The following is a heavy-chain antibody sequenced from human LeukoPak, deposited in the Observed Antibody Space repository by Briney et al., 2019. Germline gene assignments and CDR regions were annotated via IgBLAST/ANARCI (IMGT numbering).Heavy chain of an antibody. J-gene: IGHJ4*02. Sequence: ASVKVSCKASGYXFTGYFMHWVRQAPGQGLEWMGWIDPNSGGTNYAQKFLGRVTMTRDTSISTAYMELSRLRSDDTAMYYCARPLSPYQYYFAYWGQGTLVTVSS. CDR2: IDPNSGGT. CDR1: GYXFTGYF. V-gene: IGHV1-2*02. CDR3: ARPLSPYQYYFAY. D-gene: IGHD3-16*02.